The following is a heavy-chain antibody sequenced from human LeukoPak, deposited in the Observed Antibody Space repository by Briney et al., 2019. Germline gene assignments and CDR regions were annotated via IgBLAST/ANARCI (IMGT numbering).Heavy chain of an antibody. Sequence: GGSLRLSCAASGFTFSSYAMSWVRQAPGKGLEWVSGLSGSGDTAYYTNSVKGRFTISRDNSKDTLYLQMNSLRAEDTAVYYCAKTDTYTSGWYMNSWGQGTLVTVSS. J-gene: IGHJ4*02. CDR1: GFTFSSYA. V-gene: IGHV3-23*01. CDR2: LSGSGDTA. CDR3: AKTDTYTSGWYMNS. D-gene: IGHD6-19*01.